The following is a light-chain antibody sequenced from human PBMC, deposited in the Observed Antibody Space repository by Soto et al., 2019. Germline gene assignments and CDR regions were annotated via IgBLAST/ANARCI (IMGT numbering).Light chain of an antibody. CDR2: EVS. Sequence: QSVLTQPASVSGSAGQSIAISCTGTSSDVGGYNYVSWYQQHPGKAPKLLLSEVSKRPSGVSDRFSGSKSGNTASLTLSGLHTQDEAHYYCSSFTSAYTFVFGPGTKVTVL. J-gene: IGLJ1*01. V-gene: IGLV2-14*01. CDR1: SSDVGGYNY. CDR3: SSFTSAYTFV.